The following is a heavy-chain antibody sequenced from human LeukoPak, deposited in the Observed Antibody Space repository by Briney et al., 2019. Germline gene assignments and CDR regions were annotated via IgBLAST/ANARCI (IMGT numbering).Heavy chain of an antibody. CDR3: ARDYYDSSGYYFGFGPYDAFDI. J-gene: IGHJ3*02. Sequence: GASVTVSCKASGYTFTSYGISWVRQAPGQGLEWMGWIGPYNGNTNYAQKLQGRVTMTTDTSTSTAYMELRSLRSDDTAVYYCARDYYDSSGYYFGFGPYDAFDIWGQGTMVTVSS. V-gene: IGHV1-18*01. D-gene: IGHD3-22*01. CDR1: GYTFTSYG. CDR2: IGPYNGNT.